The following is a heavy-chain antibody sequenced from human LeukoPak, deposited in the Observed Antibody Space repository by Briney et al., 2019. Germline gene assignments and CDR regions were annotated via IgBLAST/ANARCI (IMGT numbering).Heavy chain of an antibody. CDR2: FDPEDGET. J-gene: IGHJ6*02. D-gene: IGHD2-2*01. CDR1: GYTLTELS. Sequence: GASVKVSCKVSGYTLTELSMHWVRQAPGKGLEWMGGFDPEDGETIYAQKFQGRVTMTEDTSTDTAYMELSSLRSEDTAVYYCATACSSTSCYSLTLGYYYYYGMDVWGQGTTVTVSS. CDR3: ATACSSTSCYSLTLGYYYYYGMDV. V-gene: IGHV1-24*01.